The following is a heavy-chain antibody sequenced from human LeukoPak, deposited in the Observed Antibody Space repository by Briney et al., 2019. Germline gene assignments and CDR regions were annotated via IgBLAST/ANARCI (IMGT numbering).Heavy chain of an antibody. Sequence: GGSLRLSCAASGFTFSSYGMHWVRQAPGKGLEWVAFIRYDGSNKYYADSVKGRFTISRDDSKNTLYLQMNSLRAEDTAVYYCARVEYSSSGRWFDSWGQGTLVAVSS. V-gene: IGHV3-30*02. J-gene: IGHJ5*01. CDR1: GFTFSSYG. CDR3: ARVEYSSSGRWFDS. D-gene: IGHD6-6*01. CDR2: IRYDGSNK.